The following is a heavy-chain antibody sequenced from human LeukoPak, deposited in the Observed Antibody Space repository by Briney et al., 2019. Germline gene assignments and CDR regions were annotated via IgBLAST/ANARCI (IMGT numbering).Heavy chain of an antibody. CDR2: IYYSGST. V-gene: IGHV4-30-4*01. J-gene: IGHJ4*02. Sequence: PSQTLSLTCTVSGGSISSGDYYWSWIRQPPGKGLECIGYIYYSGSTYYNPSLKSRVTISVDTSKNQFSLKLSSVTAADTAVYYCAREGPTSTFDYWGQGTLVTVSS. CDR3: AREGPTSTFDY. CDR1: GGSISSGDYY.